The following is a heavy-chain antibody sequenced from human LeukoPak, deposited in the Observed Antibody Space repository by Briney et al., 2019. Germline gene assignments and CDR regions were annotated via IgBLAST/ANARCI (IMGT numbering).Heavy chain of an antibody. J-gene: IGHJ4*02. D-gene: IGHD6-19*01. V-gene: IGHV4-59*01. Sequence: SETLSLTCTVSGGSISSYYWSWIRHPPGKGLEWIGYIYYSGSTNYNPSLKSRVTISVDTSKNQFSLKLSSVTAADTAVYYCARGSRWQWLNYWGQGTLVTVSS. CDR2: IYYSGST. CDR1: GGSISSYY. CDR3: ARGSRWQWLNY.